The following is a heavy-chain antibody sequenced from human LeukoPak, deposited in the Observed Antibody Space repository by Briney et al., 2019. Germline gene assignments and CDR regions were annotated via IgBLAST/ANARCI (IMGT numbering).Heavy chain of an antibody. V-gene: IGHV5-51*01. CDR2: IHPDDSDT. Sequence: GESLKISCNGSGYSFSTYWIGWVRQLPGKGLEWMGIIHPDDSDTRYSPSFQGQVTISADKSISTAYLQWSSLKASDTAMYYCARQTYSSTLYTMDVWGQGTTVTVPS. D-gene: IGHD6-13*01. J-gene: IGHJ6*02. CDR3: ARQTYSSTLYTMDV. CDR1: GYSFSTYW.